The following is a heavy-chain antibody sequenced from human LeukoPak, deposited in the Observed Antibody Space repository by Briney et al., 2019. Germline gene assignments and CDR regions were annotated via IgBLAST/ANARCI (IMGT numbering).Heavy chain of an antibody. CDR2: ISSSSSYI. J-gene: IGHJ4*02. D-gene: IGHD3-16*02. CDR1: GFTFSSYS. Sequence: GGSLRLSCAASGFTFSSYSMNWVRQAPGKGLEWVSSISSSSSYIYYADSVKGRFTISRDNAKNSLYLQMNSLRAEDTAVYYCAKVGFVHDYVWGSYRRPYYFDYWGQGTLVTVSS. CDR3: AKVGFVHDYVWGSYRRPYYFDY. V-gene: IGHV3-21*04.